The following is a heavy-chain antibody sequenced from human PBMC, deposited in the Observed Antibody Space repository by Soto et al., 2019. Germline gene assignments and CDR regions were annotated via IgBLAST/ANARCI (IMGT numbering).Heavy chain of an antibody. D-gene: IGHD2-2*01. CDR3: AGVEVPGPFPSEPPHSQH. CDR1: GGSISSYY. Sequence: SETLSLTCTVSGGSISSYYWSWIRQPPGKGLEWIGYIYYSGSTNYNPSLKSRVTISVDTSKNQFSLKLSSVTAADTAVYYCAGVEVPGPFPSEPPHSQHGGKGTRVPVSS. J-gene: IGHJ1*01. CDR2: IYYSGST. V-gene: IGHV4-59*01.